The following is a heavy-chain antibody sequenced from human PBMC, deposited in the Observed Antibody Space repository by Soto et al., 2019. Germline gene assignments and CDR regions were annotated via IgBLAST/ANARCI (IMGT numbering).Heavy chain of an antibody. CDR2: ISGSGGST. J-gene: IGHJ5*02. D-gene: IGHD6-6*01. CDR1: GFPFSSYS. CDR3: AREPSIADRRDWFDP. V-gene: IGHV3-23*01. Sequence: AGSLRLSFSASGFPFSSYSRSCVSHAPGKGLEWVSAISGSGGSTYYADSVKGRFTISRDNSNNTLYLQMNSLRAENTAVYYCAREPSIADRRDWFDPWGQGTLVTVSS.